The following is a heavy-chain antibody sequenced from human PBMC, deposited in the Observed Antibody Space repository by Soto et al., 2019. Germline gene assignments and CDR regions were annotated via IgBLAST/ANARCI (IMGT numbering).Heavy chain of an antibody. Sequence: PSETLSLTCTVSGGSISSYFWSWVRQPPGRGLEWIGYMYYSGSSNYNPSLKSRVTISVDTSKNQFSLKLSSVTAADTAVYYCARSRYGAVTNAYYFDYWGQGTLVTVSS. CDR3: ARSRYGAVTNAYYFDY. J-gene: IGHJ4*02. CDR2: MYYSGSS. D-gene: IGHD4-17*01. CDR1: GGSISSYF. V-gene: IGHV4-59*01.